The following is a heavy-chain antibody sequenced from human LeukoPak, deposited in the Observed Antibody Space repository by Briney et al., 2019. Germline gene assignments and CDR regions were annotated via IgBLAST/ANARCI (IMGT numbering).Heavy chain of an antibody. V-gene: IGHV1-69*01. CDR2: IIPIFGTA. CDR1: GGTFSSYA. J-gene: IGHJ4*02. D-gene: IGHD3-10*01. Sequence: SVKVSCKASGGTFSSYAISWVRQAPGQGLEWMEGIIPIFGTANYAQKFQGRVTITADESTSTAYMELSSLRSEDTAVYYCARVGWITMVRGHTGGFFDYWGQGTLVSVSS. CDR3: ARVGWITMVRGHTGGFFDY.